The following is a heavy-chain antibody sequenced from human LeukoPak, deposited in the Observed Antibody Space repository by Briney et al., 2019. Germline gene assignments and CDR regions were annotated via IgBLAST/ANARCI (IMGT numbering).Heavy chain of an antibody. Sequence: GGSLRLSCAASGFTFSDYYMSWIRQAPGKGLEWVSYISSSGSTIYYADSVKGRFTISRDNATNSLYLQMNSLRAEDTAVYYCARDLSLRIPGRGAFDIWGQGTMVTVSS. J-gene: IGHJ3*02. V-gene: IGHV3-11*04. CDR2: ISSSGSTI. D-gene: IGHD5-12*01. CDR1: GFTFSDYY. CDR3: ARDLSLRIPGRGAFDI.